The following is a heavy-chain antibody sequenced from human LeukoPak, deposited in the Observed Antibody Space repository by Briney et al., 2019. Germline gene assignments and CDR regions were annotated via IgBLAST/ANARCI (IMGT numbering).Heavy chain of an antibody. V-gene: IGHV3-21*01. D-gene: IGHD2-15*01. CDR1: GFTFSSYS. Sequence: GGSLRLSCAASGFTFSSYSMSWVRQAPGKGLEWVSSVGSSSSYIYYADSVRGRFTISRDNAKNSLYLQMNGLRAEDAAVYYCARGWSSYYFDYWGQGTLVTVSS. J-gene: IGHJ4*02. CDR3: ARGWSSYYFDY. CDR2: VGSSSSYI.